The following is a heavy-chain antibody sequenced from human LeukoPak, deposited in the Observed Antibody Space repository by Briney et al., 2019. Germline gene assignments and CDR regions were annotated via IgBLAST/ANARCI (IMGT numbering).Heavy chain of an antibody. CDR2: ISGSSGSST. J-gene: IGHJ5*02. V-gene: IGHV3-23*01. Sequence: QPGGSLRLSCAASGFIFSNYAMYWVRQAPGKGLEWVSAISGSSGSSTFYADSVKGRFTISRDNSKNTLYLQMNSLRAEDTAVYYCATRGSSSWYGTNWFDPWGQGTLVTVSS. D-gene: IGHD6-13*01. CDR1: GFIFSNYA. CDR3: ATRGSSSWYGTNWFDP.